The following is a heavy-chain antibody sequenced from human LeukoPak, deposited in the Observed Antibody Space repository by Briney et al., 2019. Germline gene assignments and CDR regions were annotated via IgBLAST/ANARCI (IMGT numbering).Heavy chain of an antibody. CDR1: GGSISSSSYY. V-gene: IGHV4-39*07. D-gene: IGHD6-13*01. CDR2: IYYSGST. Sequence: NPSQTLSLTCTVSGGSISSSSYYWGWIRQPPGKGLEWIGSIYYSGSTYYNPSLKSRVTISVDTSKNQFSLKLSSVTAADTAVYYCARSFPGIARLPPECWFDPWGQGTLVTVSS. CDR3: ARSFPGIARLPPECWFDP. J-gene: IGHJ5*02.